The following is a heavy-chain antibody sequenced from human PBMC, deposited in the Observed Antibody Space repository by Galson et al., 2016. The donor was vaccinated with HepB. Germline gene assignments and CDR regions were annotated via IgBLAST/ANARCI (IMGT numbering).Heavy chain of an antibody. CDR3: ASWTGPQLRTRAYHHYGMNI. CDR1: GVNNFD. Sequence: SLRLSCAASGVNNFDRHWVRQAPGKGLEWIAVLGDDGNDENYADSVKGRLTISRDESKSTVYLHMTGLSLADTAVYYCASWTGPQLRTRAYHHYGMNIWGQGTTVTVS. J-gene: IGHJ6*02. V-gene: IGHV3-30*03. D-gene: IGHD7-27*01. CDR2: LGDDGNDE.